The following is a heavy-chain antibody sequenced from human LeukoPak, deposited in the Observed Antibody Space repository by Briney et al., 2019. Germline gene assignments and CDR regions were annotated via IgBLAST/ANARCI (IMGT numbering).Heavy chain of an antibody. D-gene: IGHD1-26*01. V-gene: IGHV3-23*01. CDR2: INGNGAAT. CDR3: ANGLAASGNFLLRDYYYFIDV. J-gene: IGHJ6*03. CDR1: GITFSNAA. Sequence: GGSLRLSCAASGITFSNAAIHWVRQAPGKGLEWVSTINGNGAATYYADSFKGRFLISRDDSKSTVYLRMNKLRVGDSGLYYCANGLAASGNFLLRDYYYFIDVWGKGTTVIVS.